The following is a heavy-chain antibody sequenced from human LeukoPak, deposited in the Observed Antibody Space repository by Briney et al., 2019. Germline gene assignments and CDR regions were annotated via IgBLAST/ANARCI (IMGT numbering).Heavy chain of an antibody. CDR3: ARLEYSGSYQGAFDY. CDR1: GYSFISCW. D-gene: IGHD1-26*01. Sequence: GESLKISCKGSGYSFISCWIGWVRKMPGKGLEWMGIIYPGDSDTRYSPSFQGQVTITADKSISTAYLQWSSLKASDTAMYYCARLEYSGSYQGAFDYWGQGSLVTVSS. J-gene: IGHJ4*02. CDR2: IYPGDSDT. V-gene: IGHV5-51*01.